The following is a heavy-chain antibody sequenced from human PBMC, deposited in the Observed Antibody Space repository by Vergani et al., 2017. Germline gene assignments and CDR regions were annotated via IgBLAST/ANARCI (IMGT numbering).Heavy chain of an antibody. CDR1: GFTFSSYA. Sequence: EVQLLESGGGLVQPGGSLRLSCAASGFTFSSYAMSWVRQAPGKGLEWVSVIYSGGSTYYADSVKGRFTISRDNSKNTLYLQMNSLRAEDTAVYYCAKAVRYYYDSSGYYTPSYYFDYWGQGTLVTVSS. CDR3: AKAVRYYYDSSGYYTPSYYFDY. D-gene: IGHD3-22*01. CDR2: IYSGGST. V-gene: IGHV3-23*03. J-gene: IGHJ4*02.